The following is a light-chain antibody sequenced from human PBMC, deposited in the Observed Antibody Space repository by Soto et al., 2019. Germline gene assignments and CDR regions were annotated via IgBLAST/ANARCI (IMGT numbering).Light chain of an antibody. CDR3: RQAIQPPRT. Sequence: DIVMTQSPLSLPVTPGVPASISCRSSHSLLHSNGYNYLDWYLQQPWQSPHLLIYFASNRASGVPERFRGSGSGTYFTLKISRVEAEEVGVYYCRQAIQPPRTFGQGTQLEIK. CDR1: HSLLHSNGYNY. V-gene: IGKV2-28*01. CDR2: FAS. J-gene: IGKJ2*01.